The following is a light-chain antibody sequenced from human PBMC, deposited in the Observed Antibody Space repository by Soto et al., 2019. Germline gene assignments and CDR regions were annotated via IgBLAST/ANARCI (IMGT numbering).Light chain of an antibody. Sequence: EIVLTQSPGTLSLSPGKRVSLSCRASQSVTSSYLAWYQQKPGQAPRLLIHGASSRVTGIPDRFSGSGSGTDFTLTISRLEPEDFAVYYCQQYGNSPYTFGQGTKLEI. J-gene: IGKJ2*01. CDR1: QSVTSSY. V-gene: IGKV3-20*01. CDR2: GAS. CDR3: QQYGNSPYT.